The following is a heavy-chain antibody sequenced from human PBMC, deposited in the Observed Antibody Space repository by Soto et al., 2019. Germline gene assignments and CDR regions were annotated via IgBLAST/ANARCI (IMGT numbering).Heavy chain of an antibody. CDR3: AGVSKTGSGGAFDF. CDR2: ISSNSSDI. Sequence: GGSLRLSCAASGFTFSSYSMNWVRQAPGKGLEWVSSISSNSSDIYYADSVKGRFTISRDNDKNSLYLQMNSLRAEATVLYYCAGVSKTGSGGAFDFWGQGTMVTVSS. CDR1: GFTFSSYS. J-gene: IGHJ3*01. V-gene: IGHV3-21*01. D-gene: IGHD3-9*01.